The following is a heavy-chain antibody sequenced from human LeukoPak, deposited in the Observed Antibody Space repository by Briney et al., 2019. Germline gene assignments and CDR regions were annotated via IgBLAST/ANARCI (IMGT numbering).Heavy chain of an antibody. D-gene: IGHD6-19*01. CDR1: GGSISSYY. CDR2: IYYSGST. Sequence: PSETLSLTCTVSGGSISSYYWGWIRQPPGKGLEWIGSIYYSGSTSYNPSLKSRVTISVDTSKNQFSLKLSSVTAADTAVYYCARNSSGGWFDPWGQGTLVTVSS. CDR3: ARNSSGGWFDP. V-gene: IGHV4-39*01. J-gene: IGHJ5*02.